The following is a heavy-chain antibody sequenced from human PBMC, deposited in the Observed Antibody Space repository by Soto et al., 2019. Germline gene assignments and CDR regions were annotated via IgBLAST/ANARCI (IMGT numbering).Heavy chain of an antibody. V-gene: IGHV4-59*01. CDR3: ARDSDGDSNYYYYYMDV. J-gene: IGHJ6*03. CDR1: GGSISSYY. Sequence: SETLSLTCTVSGGSISSYYWSWIRQPPGKGLEWIGYIYYSGSTNYNPSLKSRVTISVDTSKNQFSLKLSSVTAADTAVYYCARDSDGDSNYYYYYMDVWGKGATVTVSS. CDR2: IYYSGST. D-gene: IGHD4-17*01.